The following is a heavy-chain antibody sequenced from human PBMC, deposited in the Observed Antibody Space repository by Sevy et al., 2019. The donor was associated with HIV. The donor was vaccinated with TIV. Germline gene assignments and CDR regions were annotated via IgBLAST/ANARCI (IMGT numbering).Heavy chain of an antibody. CDR1: GFTFSTYA. J-gene: IGHJ4*02. CDR2: ISGTYGST. V-gene: IGHV3-23*01. Sequence: GGSLRLSCAASGFTFSTYAMSWVRQAPGKGLEWVSGISGTYGSTYYADSVKGRFTISRDNSKNTRYLQMNSLRAEDTALYYCAKDLYYDTSLFDYWGQGIRVTVSS. CDR3: AKDLYYDTSLFDY. D-gene: IGHD3-22*01.